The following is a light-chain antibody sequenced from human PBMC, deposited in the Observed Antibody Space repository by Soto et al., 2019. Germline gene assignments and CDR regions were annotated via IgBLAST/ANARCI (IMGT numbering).Light chain of an antibody. Sequence: QSVLTQPPSASGSPGQSVTISCTGTSSDVGGYNYVSWYQQHPGKAPKLMIYEVSKRPSGVPDRFSGSKSGNTASLTVSGLQAEDEADYYCSSYAGSNNFVVFGGGTKVTAL. CDR3: SSYAGSNNFVV. J-gene: IGLJ2*01. CDR2: EVS. CDR1: SSDVGGYNY. V-gene: IGLV2-8*01.